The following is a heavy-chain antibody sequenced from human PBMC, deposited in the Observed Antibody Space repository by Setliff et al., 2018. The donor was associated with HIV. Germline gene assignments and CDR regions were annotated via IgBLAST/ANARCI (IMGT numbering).Heavy chain of an antibody. CDR1: FTFSSYA. CDR2: ISGSGGST. J-gene: IGHJ5*02. CDR3: AKADRGYGRNWFDP. V-gene: IGHV3-23*01. D-gene: IGHD4-17*01. Sequence: GGSLRLSWVGFTFSSYAMSWVRQAPGKGLEWVSGISGSGGSTYYADSVKGRFTISRDNSKNTLYLQMNSLRAEDTAVYYCAKADRGYGRNWFDPWGQGTLVTVSS.